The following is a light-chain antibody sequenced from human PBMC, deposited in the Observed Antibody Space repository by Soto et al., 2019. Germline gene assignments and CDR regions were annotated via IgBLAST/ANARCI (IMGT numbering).Light chain of an antibody. CDR1: QSVLYSSNNKNY. V-gene: IGKV4-1*01. CDR2: WAS. CDR3: QQYYSTPPWP. Sequence: DIVMTQSPDSLAVSLGERATINCKSSQSVLYSSNNKNYLAWYQQKPGQPPKLLIYWASTRESGVPDRFSGSGSGTDFTLTISSLQAEDVAVYYCQQYYSTPPWPFGQGTKVDI. J-gene: IGKJ1*01.